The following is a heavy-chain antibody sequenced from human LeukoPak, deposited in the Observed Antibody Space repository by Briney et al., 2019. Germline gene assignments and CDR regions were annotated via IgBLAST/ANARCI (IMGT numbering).Heavy chain of an antibody. CDR3: ARADSYDSSGYWV. J-gene: IGHJ4*02. CDR2: ISSSSSTI. D-gene: IGHD3-22*01. V-gene: IGHV3-48*01. CDR1: GFTFSSYS. Sequence: GGSLRLSCAASGFTFSSYSMNWVRQAPGKGLEWVSYISSSSSTIYYADPVKGRFTISRDNAKNSLYLQMNSLRAEDTAVYYCARADSYDSSGYWVWGQGTLVTVSS.